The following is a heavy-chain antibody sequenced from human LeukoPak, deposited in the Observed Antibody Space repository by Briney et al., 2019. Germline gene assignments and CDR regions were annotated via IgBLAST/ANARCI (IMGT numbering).Heavy chain of an antibody. CDR3: AKDLMIVVVSADY. D-gene: IGHD3-22*01. Sequence: PGRSLRLSCAASGFTFSSYAMSWVRQAPGEGLEWVSAISGSGGSTYYADSVKGRFTISRDNSKNTLYLQMNSLRAEDTAVYYCAKDLMIVVVSADYWGQGTLVTVSS. J-gene: IGHJ4*02. CDR1: GFTFSSYA. CDR2: ISGSGGST. V-gene: IGHV3-23*01.